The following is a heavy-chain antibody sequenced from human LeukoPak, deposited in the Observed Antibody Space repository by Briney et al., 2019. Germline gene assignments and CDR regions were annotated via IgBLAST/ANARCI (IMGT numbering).Heavy chain of an antibody. CDR3: ASSSRDGYNLGIDY. J-gene: IGHJ4*02. Sequence: SVKVSCKASGYTFTSYGISWVRQAPGQGLEWMGGIIPIFGTANYAQKFQGRVTITADESTSTAYMELSSLRSEDTAVYYCASSSRDGYNLGIDYWGQGTLVTVSS. CDR2: IIPIFGTA. V-gene: IGHV1-69*13. D-gene: IGHD5-24*01. CDR1: GYTFTSYG.